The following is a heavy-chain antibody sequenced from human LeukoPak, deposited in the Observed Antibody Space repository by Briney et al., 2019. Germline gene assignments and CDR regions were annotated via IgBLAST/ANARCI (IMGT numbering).Heavy chain of an antibody. CDR2: ISSSGSTI. CDR3: ARPNPYCGGDCYFDY. J-gene: IGHJ4*02. D-gene: IGHD2-21*02. Sequence: GGSLRLSCAASGFTFSSYSMNWVRQAPGKGLEWVSYISSSGSTIYYADSVKGRFTISRDNAKNSLYLQMNSLRAEDTAVYYCARPNPYCGGDCYFDYWGQGTLVTVSS. CDR1: GFTFSSYS. V-gene: IGHV3-48*04.